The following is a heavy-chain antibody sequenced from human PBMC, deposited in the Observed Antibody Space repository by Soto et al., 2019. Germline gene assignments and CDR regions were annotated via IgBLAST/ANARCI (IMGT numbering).Heavy chain of an antibody. CDR1: GFTFSSYG. CDR2: ISYDGSNK. CDR3: AKDYYDSSGYDSPEYFQH. Sequence: GGSLRLSCAASGFTFSSYGMHWVRQAPGKGLEWVAVISYDGSNKYYADSVKGRFTISRDNSKNTLYLQMNSLRAEDTAVYYCAKDYYDSSGYDSPEYFQHWGQGTLVTVSS. D-gene: IGHD3-22*01. J-gene: IGHJ1*01. V-gene: IGHV3-30*18.